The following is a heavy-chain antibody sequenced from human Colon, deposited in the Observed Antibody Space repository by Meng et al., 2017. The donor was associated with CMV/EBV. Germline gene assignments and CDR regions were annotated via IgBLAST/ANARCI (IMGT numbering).Heavy chain of an antibody. CDR1: GFTFSSYG. V-gene: IGHV3-33*06. D-gene: IGHD6-6*01. Sequence: GESLKISCAASGFTFSSYGMHWVRQAPGKGLEWVAVIWYDGSNKYYADSVKGRFTISRDNSKNTLYLQMNSLRAEDTAVYYCAKGGAARPFGYYYGMDVWGQGTTVTVSS. CDR3: AKGGAARPFGYYYGMDV. J-gene: IGHJ6*02. CDR2: IWYDGSNK.